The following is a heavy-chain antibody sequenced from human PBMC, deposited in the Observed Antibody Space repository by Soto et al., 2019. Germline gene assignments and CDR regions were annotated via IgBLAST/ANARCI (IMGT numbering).Heavy chain of an antibody. CDR3: ARQYRDFWSGSHYYYMDV. Sequence: QLQLQESGPGLVKPSETLSLTCTVSGGSINSSPYYWGWIRQPPGKGLEWIGSIDYSGSTYYNPSLKSRVTISVDTSKKQFSLKLSSVTAADTAVYYCARQYRDFWSGSHYYYMDVWGKGTTVTVSS. D-gene: IGHD3-3*01. V-gene: IGHV4-39*01. J-gene: IGHJ6*03. CDR2: IDYSGST. CDR1: GGSINSSPYY.